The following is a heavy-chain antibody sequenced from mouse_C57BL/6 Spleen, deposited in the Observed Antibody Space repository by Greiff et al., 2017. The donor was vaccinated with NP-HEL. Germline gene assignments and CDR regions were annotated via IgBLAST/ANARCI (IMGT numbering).Heavy chain of an antibody. D-gene: IGHD2-5*01. J-gene: IGHJ4*01. CDR2: INYDGSST. CDR1: GFTFSDYY. CDR3: ARADYSNPYYAMDY. Sequence: EVKLQASEGGLVQPGSSMKLSCTASGFTFSDYYMAWVRQVPEKGLEWVANINYDGSSTYYLDSLKSRFIISRDNAKNILYLQMSSLKSEDTATYYGARADYSNPYYAMDYWGQGTSVTVSS. V-gene: IGHV5-16*01.